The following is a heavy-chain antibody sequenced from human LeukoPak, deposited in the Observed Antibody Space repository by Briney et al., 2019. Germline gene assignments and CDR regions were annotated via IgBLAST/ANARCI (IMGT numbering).Heavy chain of an antibody. Sequence: SETLSLTCAVYGGSFSGYYWSWIRQPPGKGLEWIGEINHSGSTNYNPSLKSRVTISVDTSKNQFSLKLSSVTAADTAVYYCGRSEDDSSGYYYATFDYWGQGTLVTVSS. V-gene: IGHV4-34*01. J-gene: IGHJ4*02. CDR1: GGSFSGYY. CDR3: GRSEDDSSGYYYATFDY. CDR2: INHSGST. D-gene: IGHD3-22*01.